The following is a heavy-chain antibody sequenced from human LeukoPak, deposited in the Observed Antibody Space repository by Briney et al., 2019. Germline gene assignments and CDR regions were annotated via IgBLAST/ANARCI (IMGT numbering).Heavy chain of an antibody. D-gene: IGHD2-15*01. Sequence: SETLSLTCIVSGGSVSSGGYYWSWIRQHPGKGLEWIGYIYYSGSTYYNPSLKSRVTISVDTSKNQFSLKLSSVTAADTAVYYCASALGTPAAKGFDYWGQGTLVTVSS. CDR1: GGSVSSGGYY. V-gene: IGHV4-31*03. CDR2: IYYSGST. J-gene: IGHJ4*02. CDR3: ASALGTPAAKGFDY.